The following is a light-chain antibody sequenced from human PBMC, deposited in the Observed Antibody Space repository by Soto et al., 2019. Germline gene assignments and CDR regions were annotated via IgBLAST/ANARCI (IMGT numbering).Light chain of an antibody. CDR3: QQYNSYSQT. V-gene: IGKV1-5*01. CDR1: QSITTW. J-gene: IGKJ1*01. CDR2: DVS. Sequence: DIQMTQSPSTVSASVGDSVTITCRASQSITTWLAWYQQRPGKAPKLLIYDVSSLQSGVPSRFSGSGSGTEFTLTISSLRSDDSATYYCQQYNSYSQTFGQGTKVDIK.